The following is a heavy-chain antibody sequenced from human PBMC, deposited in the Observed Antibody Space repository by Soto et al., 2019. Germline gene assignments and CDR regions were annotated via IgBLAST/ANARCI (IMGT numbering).Heavy chain of an antibody. CDR1: GGTVSSYA. CDR2: FIPIFVSA. D-gene: IGHD3-10*01. J-gene: IGHJ4*02. CDR3: ARDVSSDTTGFRGYDL. V-gene: IGHV1-69*01. Sequence: QLHLVQSGAEVKKAGSSVKVSCKAGGTVSSYAITWVRQAPGKGLEWMGVFIPIFVSAHYAPKFQGRITITADESTSTAYMELSGLTSEDTAIYYCARDVSSDTTGFRGYDLWGQGTQVTVSS.